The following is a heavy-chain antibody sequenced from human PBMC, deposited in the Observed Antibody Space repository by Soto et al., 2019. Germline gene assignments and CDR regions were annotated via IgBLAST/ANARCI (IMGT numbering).Heavy chain of an antibody. V-gene: IGHV4-34*01. CDR2: INHSGST. Sequence: SETLSLTCAVYGGSFSGYYWSWIRQPPGKGLEWIGEINHSGSTNYNPSLKSRVTISVDTSKNQFSLKPSSVTAADTAVYYCARGRLHFDYWGQGTLVTVSS. D-gene: IGHD4-17*01. CDR1: GGSFSGYY. J-gene: IGHJ4*02. CDR3: ARGRLHFDY.